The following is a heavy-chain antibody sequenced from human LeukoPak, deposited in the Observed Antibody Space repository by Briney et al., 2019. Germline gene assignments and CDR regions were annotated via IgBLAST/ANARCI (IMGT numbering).Heavy chain of an antibody. V-gene: IGHV3-30*04. Sequence: GGSLRLSCAASGFTFSSYAMHWVRQAPGKGLEWVAVISYDGSNKYYADSVKGRFTISRDNSKNTLYLQMNSLRAEDTAVYYCARVPYWGQGTLVTVSS. CDR3: ARVPY. J-gene: IGHJ4*02. CDR1: GFTFSSYA. CDR2: ISYDGSNK.